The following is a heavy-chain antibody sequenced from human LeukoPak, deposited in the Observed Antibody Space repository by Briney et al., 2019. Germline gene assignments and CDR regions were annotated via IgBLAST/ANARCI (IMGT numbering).Heavy chain of an antibody. Sequence: VGSLRLSCAASGFTFSSYSMNWVRQAPGKGPEWLSYISRTTSPIYYADSVKGRFTISRDNVKNSLYLQMNSLRAEDTAVYYCARDPDNGGVFDYWGQGTLVTVSS. CDR2: ISRTTSPI. D-gene: IGHD1-1*01. V-gene: IGHV3-48*01. J-gene: IGHJ4*02. CDR1: GFTFSSYS. CDR3: ARDPDNGGVFDY.